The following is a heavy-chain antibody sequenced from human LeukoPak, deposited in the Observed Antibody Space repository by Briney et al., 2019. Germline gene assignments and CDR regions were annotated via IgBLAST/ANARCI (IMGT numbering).Heavy chain of an antibody. CDR1: GGSFSGYY. CDR3: ARRYGSGSRYAHYYYYYYMDV. Sequence: SETLSLTCAVYGGSFSGYYWSWIRQPPGKGLEWIGETNHSGSTKYNPSRKSRVTISVDTSKKQFSLKLSSVTAADTAVYYCARRYGSGSRYAHYYYYYYMDVWGKGTTVTISS. D-gene: IGHD3-10*01. V-gene: IGHV4-34*01. CDR2: TNHSGST. J-gene: IGHJ6*03.